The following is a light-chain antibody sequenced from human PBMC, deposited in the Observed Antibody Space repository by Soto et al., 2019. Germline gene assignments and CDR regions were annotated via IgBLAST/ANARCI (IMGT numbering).Light chain of an antibody. V-gene: IGLV2-23*01. CDR2: EDS. CDR3: CSYASSSTYWW. CDR1: SSDAGSYNF. Sequence: QSALTQPASVCGPPGQSITSSCPETSSDAGSYNFVSWYQPHPGKALKVMIYEDSKRPSGVSNRFSGPKTGNTASLTSSGLQAEDDDDYYCCSYASSSTYWWFGGGTKFTVL. J-gene: IGLJ3*02.